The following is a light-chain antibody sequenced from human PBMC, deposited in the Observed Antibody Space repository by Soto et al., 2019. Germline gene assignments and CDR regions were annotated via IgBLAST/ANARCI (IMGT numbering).Light chain of an antibody. CDR1: QRVSSH. J-gene: IGKJ1*01. CDR3: PQYNNWPWT. Sequence: ETLITQSPATLSVSPGDTATLSCRAGQRVSSHLAWYQQKPGQAPRLLIYAASTRATGIPVRFSGSGSETEFTLTIRSLQSEDFALYYCPQYNNWPWTFGQGTKVDI. V-gene: IGKV3-15*01. CDR2: AAS.